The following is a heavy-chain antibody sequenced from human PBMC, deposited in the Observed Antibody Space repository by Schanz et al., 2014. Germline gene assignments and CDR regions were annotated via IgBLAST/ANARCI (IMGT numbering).Heavy chain of an antibody. J-gene: IGHJ4*02. V-gene: IGHV3-23*03. CDR3: AKNQYDDVDLSSFYFDF. Sequence: EVQLLESGGGLVQPGGSLKLSCAASGSTFSSYAMTWVRQAPGKGLEWVSFVHPGGSTYYPDSVKGRFTISRDSSKNTLYLQMNSLRPEDTAIYYCAKNQYDDVDLSSFYFDFWGQGTLVTVSS. CDR1: GSTFSSYA. CDR2: FVHPGGST. D-gene: IGHD3-10*02.